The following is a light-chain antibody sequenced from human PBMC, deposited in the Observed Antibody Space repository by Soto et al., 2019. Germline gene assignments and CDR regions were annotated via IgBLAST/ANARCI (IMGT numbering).Light chain of an antibody. V-gene: IGLV6-57*01. CDR2: EDD. CDR1: SGNIVSNY. CDR3: QSYDADILI. Sequence: NFMLTQPHSVSGSPGKTVTISCTRSSGNIVSNYVQWYQQRPGSSPTTVIYEDDDRPSGVPDRFSASIDTSSNSASLTISGLKTEDEAYYYCQSYDADILIFGGGTKLTVL. J-gene: IGLJ2*01.